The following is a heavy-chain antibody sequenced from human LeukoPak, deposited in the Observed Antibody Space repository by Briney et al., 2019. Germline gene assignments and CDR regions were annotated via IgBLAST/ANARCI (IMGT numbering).Heavy chain of an antibody. CDR2: ISGSAGST. CDR3: ARGSSSWYHYYYMDV. J-gene: IGHJ6*03. CDR1: VFIFGSYA. Sequence: GGSLRLSYAASVFIFGSYAMSWVRQAPGKGPEWVSAISGSAGSTYDADSVRGRFTISRDNSKNTLSLQMNSLRAEDTAVYYCARGSSSWYHYYYMDVWGKGTTVTVSS. V-gene: IGHV3-23*01. D-gene: IGHD6-13*01.